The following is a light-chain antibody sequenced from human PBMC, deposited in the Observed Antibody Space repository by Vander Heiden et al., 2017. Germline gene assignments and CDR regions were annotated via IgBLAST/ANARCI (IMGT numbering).Light chain of an antibody. J-gene: IGKJ4*01. CDR3: QQRSNWPLLT. Sequence: EIVLTQPPATLSLSPGERATLSCRASQSVSSYLAWCQQKPGQAPRLLIYDASNRATGIPARFSGSGSGTDFTLTISSLEPEDFAVYCCQQRSNWPLLTFGGGTKVEI. V-gene: IGKV3-11*01. CDR2: DAS. CDR1: QSVSSY.